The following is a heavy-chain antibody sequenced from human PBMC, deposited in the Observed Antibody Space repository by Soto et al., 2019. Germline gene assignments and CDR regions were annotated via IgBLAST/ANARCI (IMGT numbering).Heavy chain of an antibody. CDR3: ASRNAQITIFGVVVYGMDV. CDR2: IIPIFGTA. D-gene: IGHD3-3*01. J-gene: IGHJ6*02. CDR1: GCTFSSYA. Sequence: GASVKVSCKASGCTFSSYAISWVRQAPGQGLEWMGGIIPIFGTANYAQKFQGRVTITADESTSTAYMELSSLRSEDTAVYYCASRNAQITIFGVVVYGMDVWGQGTTVTVSS. V-gene: IGHV1-69*13.